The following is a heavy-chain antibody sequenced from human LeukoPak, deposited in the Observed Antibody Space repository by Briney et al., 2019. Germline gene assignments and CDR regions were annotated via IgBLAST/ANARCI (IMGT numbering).Heavy chain of an antibody. CDR2: IYYRGST. J-gene: IGHJ4*02. CDR1: GGSISSSSYY. Sequence: PSETLSLTCTVSGGSISSSSYYWGWIRQPPGKGLEWIGGIYYRGSTYYNPSLKSRVTISLDPSKNQFSLKLSSVTAADTAVYYCATLVSGSYHFDYWGQGTLVTVSS. D-gene: IGHD1-26*01. V-gene: IGHV4-39*01. CDR3: ATLVSGSYHFDY.